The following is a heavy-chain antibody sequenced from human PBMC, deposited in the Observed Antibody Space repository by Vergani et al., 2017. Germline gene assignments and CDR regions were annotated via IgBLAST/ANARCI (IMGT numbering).Heavy chain of an antibody. CDR3: ARHKSRGSPSLAVAGYNWFDP. D-gene: IGHD6-19*01. J-gene: IGHJ5*02. CDR1: GYSFTSYW. CDR2: IYPGDSDT. V-gene: IGHV5-51*01. Sequence: VQLVQSGAEVKKPGESLKISCKGSGYSFTSYWIGWVRQMPGKGLEWMGIIYPGDSDTRYSPSFQGQVTISADKSISTAYLQWSSLKASDTAMYYCARHKSRGSPSLAVAGYNWFDPWAREPWSPSPQ.